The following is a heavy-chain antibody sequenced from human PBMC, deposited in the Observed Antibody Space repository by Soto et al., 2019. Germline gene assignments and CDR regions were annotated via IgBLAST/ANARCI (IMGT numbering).Heavy chain of an antibody. Sequence: EVQLVESGGGLIQPGGSLRLSCAASGFTVSGNYMNWVRQAPGKGLEWVSIIDAGGNTYYADSMKGRFTISRDNSENILYLQMNSLKAEDTAVYYCARNYGDYVYYGMDVWGQGTTVTVSS. V-gene: IGHV3-53*01. CDR1: GFTVSGNY. J-gene: IGHJ6*02. D-gene: IGHD4-17*01. CDR2: IDAGGNT. CDR3: ARNYGDYVYYGMDV.